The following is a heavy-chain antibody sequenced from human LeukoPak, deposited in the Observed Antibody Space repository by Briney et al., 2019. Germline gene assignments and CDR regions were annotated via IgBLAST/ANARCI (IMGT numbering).Heavy chain of an antibody. D-gene: IGHD1-1*01. J-gene: IGHJ4*02. V-gene: IGHV3-53*01. Sequence: GGSLRLSCAASGFTVSSNHVSWVRQAPGKGLEWVSVIYSGGSTDYADSVKGRFTISRDNLKNTLYLQMNSLRAEDTAVYYCARGPAGYNWGQGTLVTFSS. CDR2: IYSGGST. CDR3: ARGPAGYN. CDR1: GFTVSSNH.